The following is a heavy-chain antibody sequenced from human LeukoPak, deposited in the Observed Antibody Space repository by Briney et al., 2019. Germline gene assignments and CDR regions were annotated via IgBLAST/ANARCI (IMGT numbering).Heavy chain of an antibody. Sequence: PGGSLRLSCAASGFTFSSYGMHWVRQAPGKGLEWVTFIQYDGSNKYYADSVKGRFTISRDNSKNTVYLQMNSLRTEDTAVYYCARSLTMVRAYDYWGQGTLVTVPS. CDR3: ARSLTMVRAYDY. CDR1: GFTFSSYG. CDR2: IQYDGSNK. J-gene: IGHJ4*02. D-gene: IGHD3-10*01. V-gene: IGHV3-30*02.